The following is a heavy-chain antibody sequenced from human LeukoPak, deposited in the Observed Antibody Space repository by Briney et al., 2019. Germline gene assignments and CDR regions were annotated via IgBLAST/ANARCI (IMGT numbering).Heavy chain of an antibody. D-gene: IGHD4-17*01. J-gene: IGHJ4*02. CDR2: INHSGST. CDR1: GGSFSGYY. CDR3: ARVGRLRNDY. Sequence: PSETLSLTCAVYGGSFSGYYWSWIRQPPGKWLEWIGEINHSGSTNYNPSLKSRVTISVDTSKNQFSLKLSSVTAADTAVYYCARVGRLRNDYWGQGTLVTVSS. V-gene: IGHV4-34*01.